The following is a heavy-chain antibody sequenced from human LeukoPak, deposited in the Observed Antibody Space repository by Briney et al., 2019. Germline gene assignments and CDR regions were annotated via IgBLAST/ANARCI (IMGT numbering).Heavy chain of an antibody. V-gene: IGHV3-30*04. D-gene: IGHD2-15*01. CDR2: ISYDGSNK. CDR3: ARASGGSCYSNFDY. J-gene: IGHJ4*02. Sequence: PGRSLRLSCAASGFTFSSYAMHWVRQAPGKGLEGVAVISYDGSNKYYADSVKGRFTISRDNSKNTLYLQMNSLRAEDTAVYYCARASGGSCYSNFDYWGQGTLVTVSS. CDR1: GFTFSSYA.